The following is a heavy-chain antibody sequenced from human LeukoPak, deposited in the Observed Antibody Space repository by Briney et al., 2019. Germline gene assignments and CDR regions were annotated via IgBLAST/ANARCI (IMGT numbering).Heavy chain of an antibody. J-gene: IGHJ6*03. D-gene: IGHD5-18*01. CDR3: ARNTAMEYYYTDV. CDR2: IYYSGST. V-gene: IGHV4-59*01. Sequence: SETLSLTCTVSGGSISSYYWSWIRQPPGKGLEWIGYIYYSGSTNYNPSLKSRVTISVDTSKNQFSLKLSSVTAADTAVYYCARNTAMEYYYTDVWGKGTTVTVSS. CDR1: GGSISSYY.